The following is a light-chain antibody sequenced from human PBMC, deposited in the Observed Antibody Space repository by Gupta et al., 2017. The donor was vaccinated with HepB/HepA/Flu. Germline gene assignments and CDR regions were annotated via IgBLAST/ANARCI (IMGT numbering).Light chain of an antibody. CDR3: QAYDSSSWV. Sequence: FMLTQPHSVSESPGKTVTISCTGSSGSIASNYVKWSQQLPGSAPTNLMYEDKQRPSGVPDRFSGSIDRSSNTASLTISGRKSEDEADYYCQAYDSSSWVFGGGTKLTVL. CDR1: SGSIASNY. V-gene: IGLV6-57*02. CDR2: EDK. J-gene: IGLJ3*02.